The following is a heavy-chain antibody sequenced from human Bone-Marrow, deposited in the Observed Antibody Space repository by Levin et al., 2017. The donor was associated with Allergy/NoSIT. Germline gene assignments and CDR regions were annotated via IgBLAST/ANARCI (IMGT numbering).Heavy chain of an antibody. CDR1: GFPFGDYD. CDR3: AKVFGRRRWDDAFDF. CDR2: IGDSGKTT. J-gene: IGHJ3*01. Sequence: AGGSLRLSCAASGFPFGDYDMSWVRQAPGKGLEWVSGIGDSGKTTYYTDSVKGRFIISRDNAKNTLYLQMNSLRAEDTATYYCAKVFGRRRWDDAFDFWGQGTMVSVSS. D-gene: IGHD4-23*01. V-gene: IGHV3-23*01.